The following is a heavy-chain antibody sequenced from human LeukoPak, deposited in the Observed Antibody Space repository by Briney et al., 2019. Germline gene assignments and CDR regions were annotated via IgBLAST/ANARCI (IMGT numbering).Heavy chain of an antibody. CDR1: GFTFSDYY. V-gene: IGHV3-11*01. D-gene: IGHD5-12*01. CDR3: ARDNEGMATTIYYYYYGMDV. Sequence: PGGSLRLSCAASGFTFSDYYMSWIRQAPGKGLEWVSYISSSGSTIYYADSVKGRFTISRDNAKNSLYLQMSSLRAEDTAVYYCARDNEGMATTIYYYYYGMDVWGQGTTVTVSS. J-gene: IGHJ6*02. CDR2: ISSSGSTI.